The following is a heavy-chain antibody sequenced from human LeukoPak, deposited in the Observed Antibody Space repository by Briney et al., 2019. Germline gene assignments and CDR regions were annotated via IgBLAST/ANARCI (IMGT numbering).Heavy chain of an antibody. V-gene: IGHV4-61*09. J-gene: IGHJ6*03. CDR2: IYTSGST. CDR1: GGSTSTGSYY. CDR3: ARCGLHEEDVLMVYAGNYYYYYYMDV. Sequence: SETLSLTCTVSGGSTSTGSYYWSWIRQPAGQGLEWIGHIYTSGSTTYTLTLKSRVARAVATSKHQVPMNMTSVTAADTAVYYCARCGLHEEDVLMVYAGNYYYYYYMDVWRKGTTVTVSS. D-gene: IGHD2-8*01.